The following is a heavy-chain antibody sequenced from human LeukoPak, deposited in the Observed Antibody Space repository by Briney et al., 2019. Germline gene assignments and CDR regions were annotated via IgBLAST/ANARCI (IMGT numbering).Heavy chain of an antibody. V-gene: IGHV3-11*04. CDR3: ATFIIGPTIDY. Sequence: GGSLRLSCAASGFTFSDYYMSWIRQAPGKGLEWVSYISSSCSTIYYADSVKGRFTISRDNAKNSVYLQMNSLRAGDTAVYYCATFIIGPTIDYWGQGTLVTVSS. CDR1: GFTFSDYY. J-gene: IGHJ4*02. CDR2: ISSSCSTI. D-gene: IGHD3-10*01.